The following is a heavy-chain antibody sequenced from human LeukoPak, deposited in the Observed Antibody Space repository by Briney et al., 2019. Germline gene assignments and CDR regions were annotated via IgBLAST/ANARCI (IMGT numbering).Heavy chain of an antibody. V-gene: IGHV3-23*01. Sequence: GGSLRLSCAASGFTFSSYAMTWVRQAPGKGLEWVSASSGSGGSTYYADSVKGRFTISRDNSKNTLYLQMNSLRAEDTAIYYCAKAALRYQLLSSLDYWGQGTLVTVSS. J-gene: IGHJ4*02. CDR3: AKAALRYQLLSSLDY. D-gene: IGHD2-2*01. CDR1: GFTFSSYA. CDR2: SSGSGGST.